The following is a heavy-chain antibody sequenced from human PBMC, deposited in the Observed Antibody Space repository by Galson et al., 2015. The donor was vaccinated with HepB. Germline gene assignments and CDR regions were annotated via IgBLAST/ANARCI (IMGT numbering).Heavy chain of an antibody. CDR1: GFTFSTYA. CDR3: AKDSHGSGRPYFYYMDV. D-gene: IGHD3-10*01. V-gene: IGHV3-23*01. CDR2: ISGSGGST. J-gene: IGHJ6*03. Sequence: SLRLSCAASGFTFSTYAMSWVRQAPGKGLEWVSAISGSGGSTYYADSVKGRFTISRDNSKNTLYLQMNSLRAEDTAVYYCAKDSHGSGRPYFYYMDVWGKGTTVTVSS.